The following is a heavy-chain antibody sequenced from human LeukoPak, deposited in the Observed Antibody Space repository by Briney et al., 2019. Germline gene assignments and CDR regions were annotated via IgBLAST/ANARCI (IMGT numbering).Heavy chain of an antibody. D-gene: IGHD4-17*01. CDR1: GFTFSSYS. J-gene: IGHJ4*02. CDR3: ARDDGEGDYYIFDY. V-gene: IGHV3-21*01. CDR2: ISSSSYI. Sequence: PGGSLRLSCAASGFTFSSYSMNWVRQAPGKGLEWVSSISSSSYIYYADSVKGRFTISRDNSKNTLYLQMNSLRAEDTAVYYCARDDGEGDYYIFDYWGQGTLVTVSS.